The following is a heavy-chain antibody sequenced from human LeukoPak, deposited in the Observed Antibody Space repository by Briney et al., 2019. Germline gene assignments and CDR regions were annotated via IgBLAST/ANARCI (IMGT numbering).Heavy chain of an antibody. CDR3: ARGDGYDNKLPFDH. D-gene: IGHD5-12*01. Sequence: GGSLRPSCAASGFTFSTYEMNFVRQAPGKGREGISYISASGKTTIYADSVKGRFTISRDNAKNSLYLQMNSLRAEDTAVYFCARGDGYDNKLPFDHWGQGTLVTVSS. J-gene: IGHJ4*02. V-gene: IGHV3-48*03. CDR2: ISASGKTT. CDR1: GFTFSTYE.